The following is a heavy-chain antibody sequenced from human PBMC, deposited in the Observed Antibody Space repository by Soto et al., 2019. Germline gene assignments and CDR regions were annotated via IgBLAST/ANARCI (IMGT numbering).Heavy chain of an antibody. CDR3: ARGSSTKTVGATIDY. D-gene: IGHD1-26*01. Sequence: GASVKVSCKASGYTFTSYYMHWVRQAPGQGLEWMGIINPSGGSTSYAQKFKGRVTMTRDTSTSTVYMELSSLRSEDTALYYCARGSSTKTVGATIDYWGQGTLVTVSS. CDR2: INPSGGST. J-gene: IGHJ4*02. V-gene: IGHV1-46*01. CDR1: GYTFTSYY.